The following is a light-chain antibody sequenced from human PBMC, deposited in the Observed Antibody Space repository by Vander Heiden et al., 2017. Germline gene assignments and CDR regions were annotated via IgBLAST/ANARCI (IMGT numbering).Light chain of an antibody. Sequence: DIQMTQSPPSLSASVGDRVTITCRASQDMSNCFAWYKHQPGKVPKLLLYAASSLRSWVPSRFSGGGSWTEFSLTISSLQPEDVATYYCQKNDGVPGAFGQGTKVEI. CDR3: QKNDGVPGA. CDR2: AAS. V-gene: IGKV1-27*01. CDR1: QDMSNC. J-gene: IGKJ1*01.